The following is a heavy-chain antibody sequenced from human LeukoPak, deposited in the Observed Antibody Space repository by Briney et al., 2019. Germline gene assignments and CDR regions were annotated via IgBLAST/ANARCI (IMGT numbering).Heavy chain of an antibody. Sequence: SVKVSCKASGFTFTDYYIHWVRQAPGQGLEWMAYINPHSGVTSSPQKFQGRVTMTTDTSISAVYMELSSLISDDTAMYYCVREGNEVLSKNFDFWGQGTLVTVSS. V-gene: IGHV1-2*02. D-gene: IGHD1-1*01. J-gene: IGHJ4*02. CDR2: INPHSGVT. CDR3: VREGNEVLSKNFDF. CDR1: GFTFTDYY.